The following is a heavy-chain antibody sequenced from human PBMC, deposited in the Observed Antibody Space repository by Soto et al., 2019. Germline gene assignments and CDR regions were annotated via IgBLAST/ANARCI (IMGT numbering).Heavy chain of an antibody. CDR1: GFTFSSYD. V-gene: IGHV3-13*01. Sequence: EVQLVESGGGLVQPGGSLRLSCAASGFTFSSYDMHWVRQATGKGLEWVSAIGTAGDTYYPGSVKGRFTISRENAKNSLYLQMNRLRAGDTAVFYCARGAYGDHSYSDYWGQGTLVTGSS. J-gene: IGHJ4*02. D-gene: IGHD4-17*01. CDR2: IGTAGDT. CDR3: ARGAYGDHSYSDY.